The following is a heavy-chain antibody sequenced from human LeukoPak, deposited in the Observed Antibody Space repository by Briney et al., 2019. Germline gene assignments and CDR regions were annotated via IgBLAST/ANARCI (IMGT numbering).Heavy chain of an antibody. J-gene: IGHJ5*02. Sequence: GGSLRLSCSASGFTFSSYAMHWVRQAPGKGLEYVSAISSNGGSTYYADSVKGRFTISRDNSKNTLYLQMSSLRAEDTAVYYCVKGSGHQYNWFDPWGQGNLVTVSS. D-gene: IGHD6-19*01. CDR2: ISSNGGST. CDR1: GFTFSSYA. V-gene: IGHV3-64D*06. CDR3: VKGSGHQYNWFDP.